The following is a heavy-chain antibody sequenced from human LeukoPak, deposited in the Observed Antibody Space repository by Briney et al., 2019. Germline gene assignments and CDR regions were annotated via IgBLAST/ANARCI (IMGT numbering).Heavy chain of an antibody. J-gene: IGHJ5*02. D-gene: IGHD5-12*01. V-gene: IGHV3-15*01. CDR1: RFAFRDVW. CDR2: IKSITDGGTT. CDR3: TADGSSGYYENWFDP. Sequence: GGSLRLSCAASRFAFRDVWMGWVRQAPGKGPEWVGRIKSITDGGTTVYAAPVKGRFTISRDESTNTLYLQMNSLKTEDTGTYYCTADGSSGYYENWFDPWGQGTLVTVSS.